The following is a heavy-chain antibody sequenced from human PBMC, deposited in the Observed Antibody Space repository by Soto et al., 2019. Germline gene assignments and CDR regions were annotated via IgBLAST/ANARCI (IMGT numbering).Heavy chain of an antibody. CDR3: ASMRGGYVMRVYDY. J-gene: IGHJ4*02. CDR1: GVSITRGGYS. CDR2: IYQRGRT. V-gene: IGHV4-30-2*01. D-gene: IGHD3-10*02. Sequence: QLQLQESGSGLVKPSQTLSLTCAVSGVSITRGGYSWSWIRQPPGKALEWIGYIYQRGRTYYNPALKSRVTISADNTPNQFPLKMSAVSAADTAVYYCASMRGGYVMRVYDYGGQGTLVTVSS.